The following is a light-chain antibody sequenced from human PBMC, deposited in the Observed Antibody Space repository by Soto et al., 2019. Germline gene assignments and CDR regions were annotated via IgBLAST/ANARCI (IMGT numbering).Light chain of an antibody. CDR2: DAS. Sequence: EIVLTQSPATLSLSPGERATLSCRASQSVSSYLAWYQQKPGQAPRLLIYDASNRATGIPARFSGSGSGTDFTLTISRLEPEDFAVYYCQQYGSSPHTFGGGTKVDIK. J-gene: IGKJ4*01. V-gene: IGKV3-20*01. CDR1: QSVSSY. CDR3: QQYGSSPHT.